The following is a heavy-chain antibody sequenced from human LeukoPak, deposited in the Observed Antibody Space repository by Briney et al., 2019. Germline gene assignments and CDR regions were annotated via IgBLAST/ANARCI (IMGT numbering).Heavy chain of an antibody. CDR1: GGSISSGSDY. V-gene: IGHV4-61*02. J-gene: IGHJ6*03. Sequence: SETLSLTCTVSGGSISSGSDYWSWIRQPTVKGLEWIGRIYSSGSTNYNPSLKSRVTILVDTSKNQFSLKLSSVTAADTAVYYCARDRVLRFLYYMDVWGKGTTVTVSS. CDR3: ARDRVLRFLYYMDV. CDR2: IYSSGST. D-gene: IGHD3-3*01.